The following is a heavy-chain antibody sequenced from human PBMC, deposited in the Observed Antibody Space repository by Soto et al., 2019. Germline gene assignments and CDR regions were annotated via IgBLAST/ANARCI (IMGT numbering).Heavy chain of an antibody. J-gene: IGHJ4*02. V-gene: IGHV3-30*18. Sequence: VQLVESGGGVVQPGRSLRLSCAASGFTFSDYAMHWVRQAPGKGLEWVAVVSHDGRNTHYADSVKGSFNIPRDSSRNTVSLDMTSLRAEDTAVYYCAKGGRQWLVTSDFNYWGQGALVTVSS. D-gene: IGHD6-19*01. CDR2: VSHDGRNT. CDR3: AKGGRQWLVTSDFNY. CDR1: GFTFSDYA.